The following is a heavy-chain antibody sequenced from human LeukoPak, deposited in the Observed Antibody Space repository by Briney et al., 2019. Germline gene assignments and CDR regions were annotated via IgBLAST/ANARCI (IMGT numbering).Heavy chain of an antibody. CDR3: AKDFRWFGDFLALCDY. CDR2: IKSKTDGGTT. J-gene: IGHJ4*02. Sequence: PGGSLRLSCAASGFTFSNAWMSWVRQAPGKGLEWVGRIKSKTDGGTTDYAAPAKGRFTISRDDSKNTLYLQMNSLRAEDTAVYYCAKDFRWFGDFLALCDYWGQGTLVTVSS. V-gene: IGHV3-15*01. D-gene: IGHD3-10*01. CDR1: GFTFSNAW.